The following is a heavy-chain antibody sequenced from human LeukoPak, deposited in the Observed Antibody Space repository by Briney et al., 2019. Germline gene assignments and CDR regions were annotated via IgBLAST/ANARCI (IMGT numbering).Heavy chain of an antibody. CDR1: GFTFSNYW. CDR2: IKPDGSEK. D-gene: IGHD3-9*01. Sequence: GGSLRLSCAASGFTFSNYWMSWARQAPGKGLEWVANIKPDGSEKYYVDSVKGRFTISRDNAKNSLYLQMNSLRAEDTAVYYCARGPPSLPYDILTGYSNYNWFDPWGQGTLVTVSS. J-gene: IGHJ5*02. V-gene: IGHV3-7*01. CDR3: ARGPPSLPYDILTGYSNYNWFDP.